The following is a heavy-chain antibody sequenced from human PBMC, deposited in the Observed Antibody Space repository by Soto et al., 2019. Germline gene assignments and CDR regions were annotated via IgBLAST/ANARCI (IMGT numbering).Heavy chain of an antibody. CDR1: GGSISSNY. CDR3: ARYRREAVAGYTLDN. CDR2: VYNSGST. D-gene: IGHD6-13*01. Sequence: SETLSLTCTVSGGSISSNYWTWIRQPPGKGLEWIGYVYNSGSTNYNPSLKSRVTISEDTSKSQFSLKVNSMTAADTAVYHCARYRREAVAGYTLDNWGQGILVTVSS. V-gene: IGHV4-59*01. J-gene: IGHJ4*02.